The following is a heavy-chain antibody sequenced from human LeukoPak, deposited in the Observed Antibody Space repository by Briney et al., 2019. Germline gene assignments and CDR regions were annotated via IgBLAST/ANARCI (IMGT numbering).Heavy chain of an antibody. CDR2: IKQDGSEK. CDR1: GFTFSNAW. J-gene: IGHJ4*02. D-gene: IGHD6-13*01. Sequence: GGSLRLSCAASGFTFSNAWMSWVRQAPGKGLEWVANIKQDGSEKYYVDSVKGRFTISRDNAKNSLYLQMNSLRDEDTAVYYCARGSSWSFDYWGQGNLVTVSS. V-gene: IGHV3-7*04. CDR3: ARGSSWSFDY.